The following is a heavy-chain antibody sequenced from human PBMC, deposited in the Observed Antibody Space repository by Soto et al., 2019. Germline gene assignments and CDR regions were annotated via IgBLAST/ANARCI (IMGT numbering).Heavy chain of an antibody. CDR3: ARVPGAVAGGGFGYFES. D-gene: IGHD3-16*01. CDR2: IYSSGKT. CDR1: GVSISSGNYY. J-gene: IGHJ4*02. V-gene: IGHV4-31*03. Sequence: QVHLQESGPGLVKPSQTLSLTCTVSGVSISSGNYYWSWIRQYPGKGLEWIGNIYSSGKTYYNPSLKSRVTISVDTSKNQFSLKLSSVTAADTAVYYCARVPGAVAGGGFGYFESWGQGTLVTVSS.